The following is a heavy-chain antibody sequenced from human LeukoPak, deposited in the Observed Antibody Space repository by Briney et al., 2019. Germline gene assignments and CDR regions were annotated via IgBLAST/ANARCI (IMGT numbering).Heavy chain of an antibody. CDR3: AMSYDSSGYPTYYGMDV. Sequence: GGSLILSCAASGFTFSSYAMSWVRQAPGKGLEWVSAISGSGGSTYYADSVKGRFTISRDNSKNTLYLQMNSLRAEDTAVYYCAMSYDSSGYPTYYGMDVWGQGTTVTVSS. CDR2: ISGSGGST. CDR1: GFTFSSYA. J-gene: IGHJ6*02. D-gene: IGHD3-22*01. V-gene: IGHV3-23*01.